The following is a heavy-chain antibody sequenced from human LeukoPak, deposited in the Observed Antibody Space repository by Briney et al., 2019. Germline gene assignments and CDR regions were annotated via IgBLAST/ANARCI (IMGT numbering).Heavy chain of an antibody. V-gene: IGHV1-2*02. CDR1: GYTFIDYF. J-gene: IGHJ4*02. D-gene: IGHD2-15*01. CDR2: SNPNGGGT. CDR3: ARESVHCSGGRCYAEIDY. Sequence: ASVKVSCKASGYTFIDYFIHWVRQAPAQGLEWMGWSNPNGGGTNYAQKFQGRATLTRDTSSSTAYMEMSRLTSDDTALFYCARESVHCSGGRCYAEIDYWGQGTLVTVSS.